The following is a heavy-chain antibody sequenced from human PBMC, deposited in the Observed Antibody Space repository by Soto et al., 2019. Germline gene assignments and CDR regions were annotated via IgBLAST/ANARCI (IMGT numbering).Heavy chain of an antibody. D-gene: IGHD2-2*02. Sequence: PGGSLRLSCAASGFTFSSYSMNWVRQAPGKGLEWVSSISSSISYIYYADSVKGRFTISRDNAKNSLYLQMNSLRAEDTAVYYCARVGYCSSTRCYTSVGLYYYGMDVWGQGT. CDR2: ISSSISYI. CDR1: GFTFSSYS. V-gene: IGHV3-21*01. J-gene: IGHJ6*02. CDR3: ARVGYCSSTRCYTSVGLYYYGMDV.